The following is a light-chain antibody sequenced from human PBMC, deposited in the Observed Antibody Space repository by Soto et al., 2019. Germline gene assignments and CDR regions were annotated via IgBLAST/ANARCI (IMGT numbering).Light chain of an antibody. Sequence: DIQMTQSPSTLSGSVGDRVTITCRASQTISSWLAWYQQKPGKAPKLLIYKASTLKSGVPSRFSGSGSGTDFTLTISRLQREDFATYYCQQSYSSLWTFGQGTKVDI. J-gene: IGKJ1*01. V-gene: IGKV1-5*03. CDR2: KAS. CDR1: QTISSW. CDR3: QQSYSSLWT.